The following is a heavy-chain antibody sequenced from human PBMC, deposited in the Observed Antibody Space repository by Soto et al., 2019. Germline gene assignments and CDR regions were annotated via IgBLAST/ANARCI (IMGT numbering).Heavy chain of an antibody. Sequence: QVQLVESGGGVVQPGRSLRLSCAASGFTFSSYAMHWVRQAPGKGLEWVAVISYDGSNKYYADSVKGLFTISRDNSKNTLYLQMNSLRAEDTAVYYCARDGSGYCSGGSCYTGGPFDYWGQGTLVTVSS. CDR2: ISYDGSNK. V-gene: IGHV3-30-3*01. CDR1: GFTFSSYA. D-gene: IGHD2-15*01. CDR3: ARDGSGYCSGGSCYTGGPFDY. J-gene: IGHJ4*02.